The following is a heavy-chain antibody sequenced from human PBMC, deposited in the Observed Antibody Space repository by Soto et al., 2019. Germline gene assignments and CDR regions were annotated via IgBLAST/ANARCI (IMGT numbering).Heavy chain of an antibody. CDR3: AKDGNWLDVYFDV. CDR2: SSASGRSR. CDR1: GFTVSSNY. V-gene: IGHV3-23*01. J-gene: IGHJ4*02. Sequence: PGGSLRLSCAASGFTVSSNYMSWVRQAPGKGLEWVSVSSASGRSRYHADSVKGRFTISRDNSKNTLYLHMTNLRAEDTAVYYCAKDGNWLDVYFDVWGQGTLVTVSS. D-gene: IGHD6-19*01.